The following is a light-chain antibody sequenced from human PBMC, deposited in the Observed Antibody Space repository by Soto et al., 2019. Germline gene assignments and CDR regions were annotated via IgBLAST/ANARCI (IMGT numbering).Light chain of an antibody. J-gene: IGLJ1*01. CDR1: SSDIGVYNY. Sequence: QSALAQPASVSGSPGQSITISCTGGSSDIGVYNYVSWYQQHPGKAPKLLISEVSNRPSGVSNRFSGSKSGNTASLSISGLQADDEASYYCSSYSSTSTYVFGPGTKLTVL. CDR3: SSYSSTSTYV. V-gene: IGLV2-14*01. CDR2: EVS.